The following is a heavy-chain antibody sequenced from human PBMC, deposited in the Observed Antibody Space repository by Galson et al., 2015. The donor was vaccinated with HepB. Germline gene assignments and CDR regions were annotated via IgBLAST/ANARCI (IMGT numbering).Heavy chain of an antibody. CDR1: GGTFSSYA. Sequence: SVKVSCKASGGTFSSYAISWVRQAPGQGLEWMGGIIPIFGTANYAQKFQGRVTITADESTSTAYMELSSLRSEDTAVYYCARRGDYSNSDYYYFYAMDVWGQGTTVTVSS. CDR3: ARRGDYSNSDYYYFYAMDV. V-gene: IGHV1-69*13. J-gene: IGHJ6*02. CDR2: IIPIFGTA. D-gene: IGHD4-11*01.